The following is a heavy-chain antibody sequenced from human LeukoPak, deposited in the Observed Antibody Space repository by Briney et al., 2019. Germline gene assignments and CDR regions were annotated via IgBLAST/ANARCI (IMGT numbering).Heavy chain of an antibody. CDR1: GFTVSSNY. D-gene: IGHD5-18*01. Sequence: PGGSLRLSCAASGFTVSSNYMSWVRQAPGKGLEWVSVIYSGGSTYYADSVKGRFTISRDNSKNTLYLQMNSLRAEDTAVYYCARANYSYGFYYYYYGMDVWGQGTTVTVSS. CDR2: IYSGGST. V-gene: IGHV3-53*01. J-gene: IGHJ6*02. CDR3: ARANYSYGFYYYYYGMDV.